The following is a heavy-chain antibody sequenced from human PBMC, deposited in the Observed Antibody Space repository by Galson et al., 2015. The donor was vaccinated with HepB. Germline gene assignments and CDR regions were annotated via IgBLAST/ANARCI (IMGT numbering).Heavy chain of an antibody. J-gene: IGHJ4*02. CDR2: ISAYNGNT. V-gene: IGHV1-18*01. Sequence: SVKVSCKASGYTFTSYGISWVRQAPGQGLEWMGWISAYNGNTNYAQKFQGRVTMTTDTSTRTAYMELRSLRSDDTAVYYCARDGQRGYVRGSYRYIGDNFDYWGQGTLVTVSS. CDR1: GYTFTSYG. D-gene: IGHD3-16*02. CDR3: ARDGQRGYVRGSYRYIGDNFDY.